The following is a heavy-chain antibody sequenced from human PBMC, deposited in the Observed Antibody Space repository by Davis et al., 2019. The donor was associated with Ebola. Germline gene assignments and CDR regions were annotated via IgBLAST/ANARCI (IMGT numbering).Heavy chain of an antibody. J-gene: IGHJ4*02. Sequence: ASVKVSCKASGYTFSSYTVHWVRQAPGQGLEWMGWMNPNSGNTGYAQKFQGRVTMTRDTSRTTAYMELSSLTSEDTAVYFCARERNSLGSDFWGQGTLISVSS. CDR1: GYTFSSYT. CDR2: MNPNSGNT. V-gene: IGHV1-8*02. D-gene: IGHD5-18*01. CDR3: ARERNSLGSDF.